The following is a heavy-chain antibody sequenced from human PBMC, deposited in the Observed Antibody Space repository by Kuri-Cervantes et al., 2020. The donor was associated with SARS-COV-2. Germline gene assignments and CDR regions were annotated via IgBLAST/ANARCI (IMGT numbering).Heavy chain of an antibody. CDR3: ARGPPAAVGLYYFDY. J-gene: IGHJ4*02. CDR1: GSTVSSNY. Sequence: ETLSLTCAASGSTVSSNYMSWVRQAPGKGLEWVSVIYSGGSTYYADSVKGRFTISRDNSKNTLYLQMNSLRAEDTAVYYCARGPPAAVGLYYFDYWGQGTLVTVSS. V-gene: IGHV3-53*01. CDR2: IYSGGST. D-gene: IGHD6-19*01.